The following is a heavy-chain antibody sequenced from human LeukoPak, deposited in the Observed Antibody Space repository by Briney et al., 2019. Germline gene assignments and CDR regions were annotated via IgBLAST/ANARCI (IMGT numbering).Heavy chain of an antibody. CDR2: IKQDGSEK. CDR3: ARDPRRGIVATIRQDY. J-gene: IGHJ4*02. V-gene: IGHV3-7*01. Sequence: ETLSLTCTVSGGSISSGGYYWSWIRQAPGKGLEWVANIKQDGSEKYYVDSVKGRFTISRDNAKNSLYLQMNSLRAEDTAVYYCARDPRRGIVATIRQDYWGQGTLVTVSS. D-gene: IGHD5-12*01. CDR1: GGSISSGGYY.